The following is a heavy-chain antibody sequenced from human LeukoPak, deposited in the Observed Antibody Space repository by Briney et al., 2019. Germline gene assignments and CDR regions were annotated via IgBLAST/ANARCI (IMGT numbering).Heavy chain of an antibody. J-gene: IGHJ4*02. V-gene: IGHV3-23*01. CDR3: ARGLDGFNYYGSGSSGY. Sequence: SGGSLRLSCVASGFTFSSNAMSWVRQAPGKGLEWVSGMSKSDGTTDYADSVRGRFTISRDNSKNTLYLQMNSLRAEDTAVYYCARGLDGFNYYGSGSSGYWGQGTLVTVSS. D-gene: IGHD3-10*01. CDR1: GFTFSSNA. CDR2: MSKSDGTT.